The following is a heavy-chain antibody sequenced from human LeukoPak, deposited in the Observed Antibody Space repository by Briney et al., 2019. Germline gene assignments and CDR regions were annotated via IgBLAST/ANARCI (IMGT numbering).Heavy chain of an antibody. V-gene: IGHV4-30-4*08. CDR1: GGSISSGDYY. Sequence: SETLSLTCTVSGGSISSGDYYWSWIRQPPGKGLEWIWYIYYSGSTYYNPSLKSRVTISVDTSKNQFSLKLSSVTAADTAVYYCARGSGYDFWSGYYKFVPWGQGTLVTVSS. D-gene: IGHD3-3*01. J-gene: IGHJ5*02. CDR3: ARGSGYDFWSGYYKFVP. CDR2: IYYSGST.